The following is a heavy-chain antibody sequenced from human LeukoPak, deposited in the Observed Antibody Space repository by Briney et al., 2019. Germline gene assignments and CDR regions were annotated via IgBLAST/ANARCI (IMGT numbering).Heavy chain of an antibody. CDR1: GGSISSSNYY. CDR3: AREALITLNAFDI. Sequence: SETLSLTCTVSGGSISSSNYYWGWIRQPPGKGLEWIGSIYYGGSTYYNPSLKSRVTISVDTSKNQFSLRLSSVTAADTAVYYCAREALITLNAFDIWGQGTMVTVSS. CDR2: IYYGGST. J-gene: IGHJ3*02. D-gene: IGHD3-22*01. V-gene: IGHV4-39*02.